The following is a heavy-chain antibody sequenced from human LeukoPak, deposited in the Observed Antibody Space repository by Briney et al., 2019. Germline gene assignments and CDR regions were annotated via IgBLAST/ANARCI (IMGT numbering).Heavy chain of an antibody. CDR3: ARVRGILTGPYYYGMDV. Sequence: GGSLRLSCAASGFTFGSYSMNWVRQAPGKGLEWVSYISSSSSTIYYADSVKGRFTISRDNAKNSLYLQMNSLRAEDTAVYYCARVRGILTGPYYYGMDVWGQGTTVTVSS. CDR2: ISSSSSTI. D-gene: IGHD3-9*01. V-gene: IGHV3-48*04. J-gene: IGHJ6*02. CDR1: GFTFGSYS.